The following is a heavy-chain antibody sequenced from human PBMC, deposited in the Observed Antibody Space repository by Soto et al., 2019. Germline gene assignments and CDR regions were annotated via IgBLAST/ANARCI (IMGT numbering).Heavy chain of an antibody. J-gene: IGHJ6*02. CDR2: IKQDGSEK. CDR3: SREAVTKFRGGVYYYYGMDV. Sequence: GGSLRLSCAASGFTFSSYWMSWVRQAPGKGLEWVASIKQDGSEKYYVDSVKGRFTISRDNAKNSLYLQMNSLRAEDTAVYYCSREAVTKFRGGVYYYYGMDVWGQGTTVTVSS. V-gene: IGHV3-7*01. CDR1: GFTFSSYW. D-gene: IGHD3-10*01.